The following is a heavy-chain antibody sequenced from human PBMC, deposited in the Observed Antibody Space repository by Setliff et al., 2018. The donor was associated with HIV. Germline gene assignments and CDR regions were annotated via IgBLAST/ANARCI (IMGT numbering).Heavy chain of an antibody. J-gene: IGHJ4*02. CDR1: GYTFTNYF. CDR2: IDPSGGST. CDR3: ARAVASKNIRGEYYFDY. D-gene: IGHD3-16*01. V-gene: IGHV1-46*01. Sequence: ASVKVSCKASGYTFTNYFMHWVRQAPGQGLEWMGIIDPSGGSTTYAQKFQGRLTMTRDTSTSTVYMELSSLRSEDTAVHYCARAVASKNIRGEYYFDYWGQGTLVTVSS.